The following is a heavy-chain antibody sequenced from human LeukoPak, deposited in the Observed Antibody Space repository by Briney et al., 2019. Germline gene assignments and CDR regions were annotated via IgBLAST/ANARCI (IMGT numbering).Heavy chain of an antibody. J-gene: IGHJ6*02. D-gene: IGHD3-16*01. CDR3: ARIPGGYYYGMDV. V-gene: IGHV3-7*01. Sequence: PGGSLRLSCVDSGITFSRYWMSWVRQAPGKGLEWVANIKQDGGEKYYVDSVKGRFTISRDNAKNSLYLQMNSLRDEDTAVYYCARIPGGYYYGMDVWGQGTTVTVSS. CDR1: GITFSRYW. CDR2: IKQDGGEK.